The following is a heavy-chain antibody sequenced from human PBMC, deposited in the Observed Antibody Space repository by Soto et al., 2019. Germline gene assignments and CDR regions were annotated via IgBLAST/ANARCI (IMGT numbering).Heavy chain of an antibody. CDR1: GGTFSSYA. J-gene: IGHJ6*02. V-gene: IGHV1-69*01. CDR2: IIPIFGTA. D-gene: IGHD1-1*01. Sequence: VSCKASGGTFSSYAISGVRQAPGQGLEWMGGIIPIFGTANYAQKFQGRVTITADESTSTAYMELSSLRSEDTAVYYCARNVAQNYGMDVWGQGTTVTVSS. CDR3: ARNVAQNYGMDV.